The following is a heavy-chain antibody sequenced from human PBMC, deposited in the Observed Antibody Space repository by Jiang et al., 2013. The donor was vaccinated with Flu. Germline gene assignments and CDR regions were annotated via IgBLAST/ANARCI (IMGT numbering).Heavy chain of an antibody. CDR2: VYPGDSDT. J-gene: IGHJ4*02. Sequence: GAEVKKPGESLRISCKASGYRFFNYWIGWVRQIPGKDLEWMGIVYPGDSDTRYSPSFQGQVTISADKSISTAYLQWSSLKASDTAMYYCATHGGAVAAPTQFDYWGQGTLVTVSS. V-gene: IGHV5-51*01. CDR1: GYRFFNYW. CDR3: ATHGGAVAAPTQFDY. D-gene: IGHD6-19*01.